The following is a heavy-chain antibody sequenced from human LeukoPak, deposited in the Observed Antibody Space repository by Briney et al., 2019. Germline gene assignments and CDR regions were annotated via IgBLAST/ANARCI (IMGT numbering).Heavy chain of an antibody. J-gene: IGHJ4*02. CDR2: TKHDGSEE. D-gene: IGHD3-10*01. CDR1: GFTFCSSW. CDR3: ARVDPPLYYFDY. Sequence: GGSLRLSCAASGFTFCSSWMSWVRQAPGKGLEWVANTKHDGSEEYYVDSVKGRFTISRDNAKSSLYLQFNSLRAEGTAVYFCARVDPPLYYFDYWGQGTLVTVSS. V-gene: IGHV3-7*01.